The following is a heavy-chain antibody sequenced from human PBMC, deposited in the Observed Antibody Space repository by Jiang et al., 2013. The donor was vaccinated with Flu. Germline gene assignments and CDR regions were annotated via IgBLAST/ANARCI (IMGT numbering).Heavy chain of an antibody. Sequence: KASEYNFTAYAMNWVRQAPGQGLEWLGWINPTTGDASYAPGFTGRFVFSLDTSVKTAYLQISRLQTEDTAVYFCARGGALDVWGQGTTVTVSS. V-gene: IGHV7-4-1*01. D-gene: IGHD4/OR15-4a*01. J-gene: IGHJ6*02. CDR2: INPTTGDA. CDR3: ARGGALDV. CDR1: EYNFTAYA.